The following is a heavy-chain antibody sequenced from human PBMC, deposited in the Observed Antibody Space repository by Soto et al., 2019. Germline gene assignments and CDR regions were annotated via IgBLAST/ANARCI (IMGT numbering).Heavy chain of an antibody. CDR3: VHRAQASRSFNNWFDP. J-gene: IGHJ5*02. CDR2: IYWDDEK. D-gene: IGHD3-10*01. V-gene: IGHV2-5*02. Sequence: QITLKESGLTLVKPTQTLTLTCTFSGFSLSTSGVGVGWIRQPLGKALEWLALIYWDDEKRYSPSLKNRLTITRDISKNQVVLTMANMDPLDTATYYCVHRAQASRSFNNWFDPWGQGTLVTVSS. CDR1: GFSLSTSGVG.